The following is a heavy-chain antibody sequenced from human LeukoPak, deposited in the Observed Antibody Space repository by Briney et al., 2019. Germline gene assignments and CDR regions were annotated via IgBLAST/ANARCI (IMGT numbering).Heavy chain of an antibody. D-gene: IGHD3-22*01. V-gene: IGHV3-23*01. CDR1: GFSFSVYA. J-gene: IGHJ4*02. Sequence: SGGSLRLSCVASGFSFSVYAMSWVRQAPGKGLESVSGISGSGGRTYSADSVKGRFTISRDNSRKTLYLQMNSLRAEDTAVYYCARGGGNFDRSGYYEYYFDYWGQGTLVTVSS. CDR2: ISGSGGRT. CDR3: ARGGGNFDRSGYYEYYFDY.